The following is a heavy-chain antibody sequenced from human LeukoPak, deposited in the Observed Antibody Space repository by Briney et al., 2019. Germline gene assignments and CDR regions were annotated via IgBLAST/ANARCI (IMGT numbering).Heavy chain of an antibody. CDR1: GFLFRTYS. V-gene: IGHV3-48*01. CDR3: AKNKITMVRGAPDP. CDR2: ISSSSSSI. D-gene: IGHD3-10*01. J-gene: IGHJ5*02. Sequence: GGSLRLSCAASGFLFRTYSMNWVRQAPGKGLEWISFISSSSSSIYYADSVKGRFTISRDNAKNSLYLQMNSLRAEDTAVYYCAKNKITMVRGAPDPWGQGTLVTVSS.